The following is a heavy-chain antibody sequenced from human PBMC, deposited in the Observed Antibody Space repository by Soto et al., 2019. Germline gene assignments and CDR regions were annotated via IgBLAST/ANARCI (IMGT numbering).Heavy chain of an antibody. CDR3: ARATTTWMKPNYYDFWSGYKDYYYYYMDV. D-gene: IGHD3-3*01. Sequence: GGSLRLSCAASGFTFSSYAMSWVRQAPGKGLEWVSAISGSGGSTYYADSVKGRFTISRDNSKNTLYLQMNSLRAEDTAVYYCARATTTWMKPNYYDFWSGYKDYYYYYMDVWGKGTTVTVSS. CDR2: ISGSGGST. CDR1: GFTFSSYA. V-gene: IGHV3-23*01. J-gene: IGHJ6*03.